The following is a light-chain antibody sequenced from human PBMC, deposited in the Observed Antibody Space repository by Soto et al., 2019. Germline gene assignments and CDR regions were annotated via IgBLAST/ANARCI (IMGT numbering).Light chain of an antibody. CDR2: DAS. V-gene: IGKV3-15*01. J-gene: IGKJ4*02. CDR3: QQSDNWPFT. Sequence: EIVMTQSPVTLSVSPGERTTLSCRASQSVSSYLAWYQQRPGHAPRLLIYDASTRATGIPSRFSGSGSGTEFTLTISSLQPEDFAVYYCQQSDNWPFTFGGGTKVDIK. CDR1: QSVSSY.